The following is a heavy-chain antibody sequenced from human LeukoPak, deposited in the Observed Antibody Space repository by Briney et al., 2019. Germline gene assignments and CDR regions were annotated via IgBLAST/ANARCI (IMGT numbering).Heavy chain of an antibody. D-gene: IGHD2-2*01. V-gene: IGHV3-23*01. Sequence: PGGSLRLSCAASGFTFSSYAMSWVRQAPGKGLEWVSAISGSGGSTYYADSVKGRFTISRDNSKNTLYLQMNSLRAEDTAVYYCAKDSSPVSVVPASKSGFDPWGQEPLVTDSS. J-gene: IGHJ5*02. CDR2: ISGSGGST. CDR1: GFTFSSYA. CDR3: AKDSSPVSVVPASKSGFDP.